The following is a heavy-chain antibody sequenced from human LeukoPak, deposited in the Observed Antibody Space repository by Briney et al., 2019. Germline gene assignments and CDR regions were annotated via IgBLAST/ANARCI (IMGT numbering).Heavy chain of an antibody. CDR1: GFTLTNYE. J-gene: IGHJ4*02. CDR3: ARDDGSGTYYNPFDY. V-gene: IGHV3-48*03. D-gene: IGHD3-10*01. Sequence: GGSLRLSCAASGFTLTNYEMNWVRQAPGKGLEWVSYMSSSGRTIYYADSVKGRSSISRDNAKNSLYLQMNSLRAEDTAVYYCARDDGSGTYYNPFDYWGQGTLVTVSS. CDR2: MSSSGRTI.